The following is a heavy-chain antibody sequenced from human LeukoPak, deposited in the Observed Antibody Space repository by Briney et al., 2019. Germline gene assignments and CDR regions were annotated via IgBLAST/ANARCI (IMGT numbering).Heavy chain of an antibody. CDR3: ARDRPGIAVAGDAFDI. Sequence: SETLSLTCTVSGGSISSYYWSWIRQPAGEGLEWIGRIYTSGSTNYNPSLKSRVTISVDKSKNQFSLKLSSVTAADTAVYYCARDRPGIAVAGDAFDIWGQGTMVTVSS. CDR2: IYTSGST. D-gene: IGHD6-19*01. CDR1: GGSISSYY. V-gene: IGHV4-4*07. J-gene: IGHJ3*02.